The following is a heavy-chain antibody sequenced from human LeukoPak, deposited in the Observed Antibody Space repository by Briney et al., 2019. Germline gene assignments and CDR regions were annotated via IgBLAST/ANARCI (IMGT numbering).Heavy chain of an antibody. V-gene: IGHV3-23*01. J-gene: IGHJ4*02. CDR1: GFTFSNYA. CDR2: ISGSGGST. CDR3: AKAADSSGSRTAIDY. Sequence: GGSLRLSCAASGFTFSNYAMTWVRQAPGKGLEWVSAISGSGGSTYYADSVKGRFTISRDNSKNTLYLQMNSLRAEDTAVYYCAKAADSSGSRTAIDYWGQGTLVTVSS. D-gene: IGHD3-22*01.